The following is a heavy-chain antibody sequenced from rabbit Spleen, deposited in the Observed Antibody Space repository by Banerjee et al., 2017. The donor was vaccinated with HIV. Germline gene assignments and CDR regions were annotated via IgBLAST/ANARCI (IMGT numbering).Heavy chain of an antibody. CDR3: ARETSSGWGIISFYFSL. D-gene: IGHD4-1*01. CDR1: GFSFSNKAV. J-gene: IGHJ4*01. CDR2: IYSGSSADT. Sequence: QEQLVESGGGLVQPEGSLTLTCKASGFSFSNKAVMCWVRQAPGKGLEWIACIYSGSSADTYYASWAKGRFTISKTSSTTVTLQMTSLTAADTATYFCARETSSGWGIISFYFSLWGPGTLVTVS. V-gene: IGHV1S45*01.